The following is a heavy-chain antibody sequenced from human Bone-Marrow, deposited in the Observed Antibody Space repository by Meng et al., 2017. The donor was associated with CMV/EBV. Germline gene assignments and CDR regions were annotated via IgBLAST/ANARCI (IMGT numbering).Heavy chain of an antibody. D-gene: IGHD2-2*01. V-gene: IGHV4-38-2*02. Sequence: SETLSLTCTVSGYSISSGYYWGWIRQPPGKGLEWIGSIYHSGSTYYNPSLKSRVTISVDTSKNQFSLKLSSVTAADTAVYYCARAYCSSTSCSDYWGQGTLVTVSS. J-gene: IGHJ4*02. CDR1: GYSISSGYY. CDR3: ARAYCSSTSCSDY. CDR2: IYHSGST.